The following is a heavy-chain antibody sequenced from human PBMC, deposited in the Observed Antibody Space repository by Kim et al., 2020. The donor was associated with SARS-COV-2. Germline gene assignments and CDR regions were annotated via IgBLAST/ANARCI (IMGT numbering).Heavy chain of an antibody. CDR3: AKEGTYSYYFDY. CDR2: IWYDGSNK. Sequence: GGSLRLSCAASGFTFSSYGMHWVRQAPGKGLEWVAVIWYDGSNKYYADSVKGRFTISRDNSKNTLYLQMNSLRAEDTAVYYCAKEGTYSYYFDYWGQGTLVTVSS. J-gene: IGHJ4*02. V-gene: IGHV3-33*06. CDR1: GFTFSSYG. D-gene: IGHD6-13*01.